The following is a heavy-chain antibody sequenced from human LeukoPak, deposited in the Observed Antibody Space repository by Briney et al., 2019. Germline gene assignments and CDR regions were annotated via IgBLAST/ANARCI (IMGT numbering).Heavy chain of an antibody. CDR1: GYTFTGYY. V-gene: IGHV1-2*06. D-gene: IGHD6-19*01. J-gene: IGHJ4*02. Sequence: GASVKVSCKASGYTFTGYYVHWVRQAPRQGLEWMGQINPNSGGTTYAQKFQGRVTMTRDTSISTAYMEVNSLRSDDTAVYYCARGPSSSGWYYFDYWGQGTLVTVSS. CDR3: ARGPSSSGWYYFDY. CDR2: INPNSGGT.